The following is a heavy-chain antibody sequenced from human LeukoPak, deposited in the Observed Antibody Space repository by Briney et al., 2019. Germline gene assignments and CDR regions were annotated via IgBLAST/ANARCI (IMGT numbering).Heavy chain of an antibody. Sequence: ASVKVSCKASGYTFTSYDINWVRQATGQGLEWMGRMDPNSGNTGNAQNFQGRVTMTTDTSTSTAYMELRSLRSDDTAVYYCARGQDYYYYYMDVWGKGTTVTVSS. CDR3: ARGQDYYYYYMDV. CDR1: GYTFTSYD. CDR2: MDPNSGNT. J-gene: IGHJ6*03. V-gene: IGHV1-8*01.